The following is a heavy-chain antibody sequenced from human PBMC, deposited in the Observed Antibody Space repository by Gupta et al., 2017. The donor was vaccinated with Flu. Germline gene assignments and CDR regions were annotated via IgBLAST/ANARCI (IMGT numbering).Heavy chain of an antibody. V-gene: IGHV3-49*03. D-gene: IGHD3-22*01. CDR2: IRSKAYGGTT. Sequence: EVQLVESGGGLVQPGRSLRLSCTASGFTFGDSAMSWFRQAPGQGLEWVGFIRSKAYGGTTEYAASVKGRFTISRDDSKSIAYLQMNSLKTEDAAVYYCTRDGGYSGYDRLYYYDSSGYREFDYWGQGTLVTVSS. J-gene: IGHJ4*02. CDR1: GFTFGDSA. CDR3: TRDGGYSGYDRLYYYDSSGYREFDY.